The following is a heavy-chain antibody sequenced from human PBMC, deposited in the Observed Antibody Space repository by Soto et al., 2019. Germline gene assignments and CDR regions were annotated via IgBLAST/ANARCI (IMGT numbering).Heavy chain of an antibody. CDR2: IYPSGMP. Sequence: PSETRSLACSVSGGSLSNAGYAGSGIRQPPGKGLEWIGYIYPSGMPFYNPSLRSRVTISIDRSNDQFSLNLKSVTAADTAVYYCARERGGYGLFDSWGQGTLVTVSS. V-gene: IGHV4-30-2*01. CDR3: ARERGGYGLFDS. D-gene: IGHD5-18*01. CDR1: GGSLSNAGYA. J-gene: IGHJ4*02.